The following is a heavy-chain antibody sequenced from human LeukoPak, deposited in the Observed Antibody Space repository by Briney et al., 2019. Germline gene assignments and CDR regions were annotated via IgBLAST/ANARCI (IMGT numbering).Heavy chain of an antibody. CDR1: GFTFSSYA. CDR3: AKELRRGYYDSSGYPFDY. Sequence: GGSLRLSCAASGFTFSSYAMHWVRQAPGKGLEWVAVISDDGSNKYYADSVKGRFTISRDNSKNTLYLQMNSLRAEDTAVYYCAKELRRGYYDSSGYPFDYWGQGTLVTVSS. CDR2: ISDDGSNK. V-gene: IGHV3-30*04. D-gene: IGHD3-22*01. J-gene: IGHJ4*02.